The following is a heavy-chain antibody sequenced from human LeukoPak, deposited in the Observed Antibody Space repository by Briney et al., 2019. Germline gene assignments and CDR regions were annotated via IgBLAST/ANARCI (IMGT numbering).Heavy chain of an antibody. J-gene: IGHJ4*02. CDR2: ISWNSGSI. CDR3: TKGPSSSSYFDYFDY. CDR1: GFTFDDYA. D-gene: IGHD6-6*01. Sequence: PGRSLRLSCAASGFTFDDYAMHWVRHAPGKGLEWVSGISWNSGSIGYADSVKGRFTISRDNAKSSLYLQMNSLRAEDMALYYCTKGPSSSSYFDYFDYWGQGTLVTVSS. V-gene: IGHV3-9*03.